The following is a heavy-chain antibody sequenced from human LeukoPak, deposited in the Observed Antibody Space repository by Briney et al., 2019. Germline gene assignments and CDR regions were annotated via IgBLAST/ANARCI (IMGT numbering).Heavy chain of an antibody. V-gene: IGHV3-53*01. D-gene: IGHD1-14*01. J-gene: IGHJ4*02. CDR1: GFIVNSYY. Sequence: GGSLRLSCAASGFIVNSYYMSWFRQAPGKGLEWVSVIYTAGTTHYADSVRGRLIISRDYSKNTLNLQMNSLRAEDTAVYYCARGYAQAEVTAPDYWGQGILVTVSS. CDR2: IYTAGTT. CDR3: ARGYAQAEVTAPDY.